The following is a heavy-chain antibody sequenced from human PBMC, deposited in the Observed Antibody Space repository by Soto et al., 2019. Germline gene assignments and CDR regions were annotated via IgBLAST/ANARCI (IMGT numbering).Heavy chain of an antibody. D-gene: IGHD2-15*01. V-gene: IGHV4-59*01. J-gene: IGHJ6*02. CDR2: IYYSGST. CDR3: AGEERLSNYYFSAMDV. CDR1: GGSISSYS. Sequence: QVQLQESGPGLVKPSETLSLNCTVSGGSISSYSWSWIRQPPGKGLDWIGYIYYSGSTNYNPSLTSRVTLSVDTPKNPFSLKLSSVTAADTAVYYWAGEERLSNYYFSAMDVWGEGTTVTVSS.